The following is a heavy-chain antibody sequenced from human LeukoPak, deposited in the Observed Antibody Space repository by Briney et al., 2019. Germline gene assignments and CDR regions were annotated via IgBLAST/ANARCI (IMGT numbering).Heavy chain of an antibody. CDR1: GFTFSSYW. CDR3: TRAITYFYGSVTYDWFDS. D-gene: IGHD3-10*01. J-gene: IGHJ5*01. Sequence: GGSLGLSCAASGFTFSSYWMHWVRQTPGKGLMWVARIKSDGSTIYADSVQGRFTISRDNAKNTVYLQMNSLRVDDTAIYYCTRAITYFYGSVTYDWFDSWGQGTRVTVSS. V-gene: IGHV3-74*01. CDR2: IKSDGST.